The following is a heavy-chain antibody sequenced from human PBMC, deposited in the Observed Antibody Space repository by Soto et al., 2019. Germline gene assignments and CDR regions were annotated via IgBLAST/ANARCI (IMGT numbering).Heavy chain of an antibody. J-gene: IGHJ4*02. CDR3: YGRLGD. Sequence: EVQLVESGGELVQPGGSLRLSCAASGFNFSSYWMHWVRQTPEKGLNWVSRISTAGSTRSYVDFVKGSFTISRANAKNTLYLKMDSLRVADTDLYYCYGRLGDWGQGNLVNVYS. CDR1: GFNFSSYW. CDR2: ISTAGSTR. D-gene: IGHD4-17*01. V-gene: IGHV3-74*01.